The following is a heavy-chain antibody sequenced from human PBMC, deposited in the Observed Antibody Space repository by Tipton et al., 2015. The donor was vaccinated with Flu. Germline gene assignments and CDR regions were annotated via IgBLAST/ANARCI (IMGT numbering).Heavy chain of an antibody. V-gene: IGHV3-30*03. CDR1: GVIFSSYG. CDR2: ISYDGSSK. Sequence: SLRLSCAASGVIFSSYGMYWARQAPGKGLEWVAVISYDGSSKYYADSVKGRFTISRDNSKNTLYLQMNSLRAEDTAVYYCARDHPPSITVLGEITDYFGMAVWGQGTTVTVSS. J-gene: IGHJ6*02. CDR3: ARDHPPSITVLGEITDYFGMAV. D-gene: IGHD3-3*01.